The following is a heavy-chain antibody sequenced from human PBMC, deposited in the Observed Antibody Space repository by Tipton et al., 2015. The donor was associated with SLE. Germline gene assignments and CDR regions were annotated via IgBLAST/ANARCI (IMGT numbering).Heavy chain of an antibody. CDR2: IYYSGST. V-gene: IGHV4-59*11. J-gene: IGHJ6*02. D-gene: IGHD1-1*01. CDR3: ARGNDYYYYYGMDV. CDR1: GGSISSHY. Sequence: TLSLTCTVSGGSISSHYWSWIRQPPGKGLEWIGDIYYSGSTNYNPSLKSRVTISVDTSKNQFSLKLSSVTAADTAVYYCARGNDYYYYYGMDVWGQGTTVTVSS.